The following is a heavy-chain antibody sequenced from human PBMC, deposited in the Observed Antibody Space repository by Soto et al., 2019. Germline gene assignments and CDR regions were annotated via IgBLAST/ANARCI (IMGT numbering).Heavy chain of an antibody. J-gene: IGHJ4*02. CDR1: GFTFSSYS. Sequence: EVQLVESGGGLVKPGGSLRLSCAASGFTFSSYSMNWVRQAPGKGLEWVSSISSSSSYIYYADSEKGRFTISRDNAKNSLYLQMNSLRAEDTAVYYCARDSYSSEAYFDYWGQGTLVTVSS. V-gene: IGHV3-21*01. CDR3: ARDSYSSEAYFDY. D-gene: IGHD3-10*01. CDR2: ISSSSSYI.